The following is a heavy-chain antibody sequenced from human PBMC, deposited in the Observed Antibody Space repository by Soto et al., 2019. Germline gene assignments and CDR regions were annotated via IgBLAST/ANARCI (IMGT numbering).Heavy chain of an antibody. V-gene: IGHV1-18*01. CDR2: ISAYNGNT. CDR1: GYTFTSYG. J-gene: IGHJ6*03. CDR3: ARTLGYCSSTSCPYYYYYYMDV. D-gene: IGHD2-2*01. Sequence: GASVKVSCKASGYTFTSYGISWVRQAPGQGLEWMGWISAYNGNTNYAQKLQGRVTMTTDTSTSTAYMELRSLRSDDTAVYYCARTLGYCSSTSCPYYYYYYMDVWGKGTTVTVSS.